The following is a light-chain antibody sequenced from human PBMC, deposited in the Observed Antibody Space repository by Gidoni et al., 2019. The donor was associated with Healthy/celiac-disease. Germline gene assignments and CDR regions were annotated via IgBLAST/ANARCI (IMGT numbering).Light chain of an antibody. CDR3: QQDNSYPWT. CDR1: QSISSW. J-gene: IGKJ1*01. V-gene: IGKV1-5*03. Sequence: DIQMTQSPSTLSASVGDRVTITCRASQSISSWLAWYQQKPGKATKLLIYKASSLESGVPSWFSGSGSGTEFTLTISSLQPDEFATYYCQQDNSYPWTFGQGTKVEIK. CDR2: KAS.